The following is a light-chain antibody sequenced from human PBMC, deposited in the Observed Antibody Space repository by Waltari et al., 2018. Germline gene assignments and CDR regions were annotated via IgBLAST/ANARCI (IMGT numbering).Light chain of an antibody. V-gene: IGKV3-20*01. Sequence: EVVLTQSPGTLSLSPGERATLSCRASQSVSRALVWYQQKPGQAPRLLIDGVSNRATGIPARFSGSGSGTDVSLTSSRLEPEDFAVYYCQNYERLPATFGQGTRVEIK. CDR2: GVS. J-gene: IGKJ1*01. CDR1: QSVSRA. CDR3: QNYERLPAT.